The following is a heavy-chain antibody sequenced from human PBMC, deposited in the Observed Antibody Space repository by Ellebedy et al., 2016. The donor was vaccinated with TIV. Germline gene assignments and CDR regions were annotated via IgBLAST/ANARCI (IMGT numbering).Heavy chain of an antibody. CDR1: GFTFSSYA. Sequence: GGSLRLSXAASGFTFSSYAMSWVRQAPGKGLEWVSAISGSGGSTYYADSVKGRFTISRDNSKNTLYLQMNSLRAEDTAVYYCAKDSYDFWSGYYMDVWGKGTTVTVSS. CDR3: AKDSYDFWSGYYMDV. V-gene: IGHV3-23*01. D-gene: IGHD3-3*01. J-gene: IGHJ6*03. CDR2: ISGSGGST.